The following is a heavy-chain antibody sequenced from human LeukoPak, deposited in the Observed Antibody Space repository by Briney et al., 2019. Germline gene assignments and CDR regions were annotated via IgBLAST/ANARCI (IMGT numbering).Heavy chain of an antibody. CDR3: AKGGSPTYYYYGMDV. V-gene: IGHV4-59*01. Sequence: SGTLSLTCTLPVGSTRGYYWSWIRQPPGKGLERIGYIYYSGSANYYPSLKSRVTISVDTSKNQFSLKLSSVTAADTAVYYCAKGGSPTYYYYGMDVWGQGTTVTVSS. D-gene: IGHD2-15*01. CDR2: IYYSGSA. CDR1: VGSTRGYY. J-gene: IGHJ6*02.